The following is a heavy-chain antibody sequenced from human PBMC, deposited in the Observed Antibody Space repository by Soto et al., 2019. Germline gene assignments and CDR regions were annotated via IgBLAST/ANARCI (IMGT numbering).Heavy chain of an antibody. J-gene: IGHJ6*02. Sequence: GGSLKISCEASGYNFGNYWIGWVRQMPGKGLEWMGIIYPEDSETRFSPSFQGRFTISRDNSKNTLYLQMNSLRAEDTAVYYCARDAPYDILTGNYYGMDVWGQGTTVTVSS. D-gene: IGHD3-9*01. CDR1: GYNFGNYW. V-gene: IGHV5-51*01. CDR3: ARDAPYDILTGNYYGMDV. CDR2: IYPEDSET.